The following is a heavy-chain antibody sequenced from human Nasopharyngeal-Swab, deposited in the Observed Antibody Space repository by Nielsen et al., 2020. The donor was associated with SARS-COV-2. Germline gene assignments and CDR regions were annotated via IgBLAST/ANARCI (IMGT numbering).Heavy chain of an antibody. Sequence: ASVKVSCKASGYTFTSYAMNWVRQAPGQGLEWMGWISAYNGNTNYAQKLQGRVTMTTDTSTSTAYMELRSLRSDDTAVYYCARDRAADYYYGMDVWGQGTTVTVSS. CDR1: GYTFTSYA. D-gene: IGHD6-13*01. CDR2: ISAYNGNT. V-gene: IGHV1-18*01. J-gene: IGHJ6*02. CDR3: ARDRAADYYYGMDV.